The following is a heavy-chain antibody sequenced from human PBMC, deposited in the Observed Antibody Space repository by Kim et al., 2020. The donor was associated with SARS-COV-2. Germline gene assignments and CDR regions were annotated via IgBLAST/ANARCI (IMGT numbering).Heavy chain of an antibody. CDR2: IYYTGST. J-gene: IGHJ6*02. V-gene: IGHV4-39*07. CDR3: AKHIVGAAPAFYYGIDV. CDR1: GGSISSSSYY. D-gene: IGHD1-26*01. Sequence: SETLSLTCIVSGGSISSSSYYWGWIRQPPGKGLEWIGSIYYTGSTYYNPSLKSRVTISVDTSNNQFSLRLSCVTAADTALYYCAKHIVGAAPAFYYGIDVSGQGPPVTVS.